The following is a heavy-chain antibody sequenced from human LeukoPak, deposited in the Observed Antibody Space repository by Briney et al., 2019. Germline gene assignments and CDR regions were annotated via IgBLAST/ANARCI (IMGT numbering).Heavy chain of an antibody. V-gene: IGHV4-59*01. CDR1: GVSISNYY. Sequence: PSETLSLTCIVSGVSISNYYWSWIRQTPGKGLECIGYFYHCGSTNYSPSLKSRVSISVDMSKNQFSLKLNSVTAADTAVYFCAGAPNQHYFDYWGQGTLVAVSS. CDR3: AGAPNQHYFDY. CDR2: FYHCGST. J-gene: IGHJ4*02.